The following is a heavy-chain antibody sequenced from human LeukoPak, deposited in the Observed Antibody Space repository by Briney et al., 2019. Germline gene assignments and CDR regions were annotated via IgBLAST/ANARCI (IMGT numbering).Heavy chain of an antibody. V-gene: IGHV5-10-1*01. J-gene: IGHJ4*02. CDR3: ARQGHNFFDY. Sequence: GECLRISCKGSGYSFTSYWISWVRQMPGKGLEWMGRIDPSDSYTNYSPSFQGHVTISADKSISTAYLQWSTLKASDTAMYYCARQGHNFFDYWGQGTLVTVSS. CDR1: GYSFTSYW. CDR2: IDPSDSYT.